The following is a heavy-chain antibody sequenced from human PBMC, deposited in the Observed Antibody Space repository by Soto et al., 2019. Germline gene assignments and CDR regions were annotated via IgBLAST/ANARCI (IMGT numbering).Heavy chain of an antibody. D-gene: IGHD3-9*01. CDR1: GFNFSDYY. CDR3: ARDLPVLRYFDWLPLDY. J-gene: IGHJ4*02. Sequence: GGSLRLSCAASGFNFSDYYMSWIRQAPGKGLEWVSYISSSSSTIYYADSVKGRFTISRDSAKNSLYLQMNSLRAEDTAVYYCARDLPVLRYFDWLPLDYWGQGTLVTVSS. CDR2: ISSSSSTI. V-gene: IGHV3-11*04.